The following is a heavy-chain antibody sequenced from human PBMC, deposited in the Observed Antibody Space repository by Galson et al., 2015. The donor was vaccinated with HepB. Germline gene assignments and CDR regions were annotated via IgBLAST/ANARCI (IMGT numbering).Heavy chain of an antibody. Sequence: SVKVSCKVSGYTLTELSMHWVRQAPGKGLEWMGGFDPEDGETIYAQKFQGRVTMTEDTSTDTAYMELSSLRSEDTAVYYCASKAVVGAPRGGNWFDPWGQGTLVTVSS. V-gene: IGHV1-24*01. CDR3: ASKAVVGAPRGGNWFDP. CDR1: GYTLTELS. J-gene: IGHJ5*02. CDR2: FDPEDGET. D-gene: IGHD1-26*01.